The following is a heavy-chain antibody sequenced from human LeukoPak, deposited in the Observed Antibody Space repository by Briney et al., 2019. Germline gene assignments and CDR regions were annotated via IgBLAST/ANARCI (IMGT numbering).Heavy chain of an antibody. J-gene: IGHJ4*02. CDR2: IYPGDSDI. D-gene: IGHD6-6*01. V-gene: IGHV5-51*01. CDR3: ASGATRDYFDY. CDR1: GYTFTNYW. Sequence: GESLKISCKGSGYTFTNYWIGWVRQMPGKGLEWMGIIYPGDSDIRYSPSFQGQVTISADKSISTAYLRWSSLKASDTAMYYCASGATRDYFDYWGQGTLVTVSS.